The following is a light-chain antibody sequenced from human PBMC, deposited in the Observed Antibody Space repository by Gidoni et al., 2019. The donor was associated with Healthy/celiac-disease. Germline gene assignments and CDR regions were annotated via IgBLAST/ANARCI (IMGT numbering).Light chain of an antibody. Sequence: EIVLTQSPATLSLSPGERATLHCRDSQSVSSYLAWYQQKPGQAPRLLIYDASNRATGIPARFSGSGSGTGFTLTICSLEPEDFAVYYCQQRSNWSITFGQGTRLEIK. V-gene: IGKV3-11*01. J-gene: IGKJ5*01. CDR3: QQRSNWSIT. CDR1: QSVSSY. CDR2: DAS.